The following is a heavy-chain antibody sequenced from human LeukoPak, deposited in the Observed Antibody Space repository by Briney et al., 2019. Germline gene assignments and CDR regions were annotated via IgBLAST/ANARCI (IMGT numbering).Heavy chain of an antibody. V-gene: IGHV4-4*02. CDR3: AGYNIPYTFEF. J-gene: IGHJ4*02. D-gene: IGHD1-14*01. CDR2: ILHSGDT. Sequence: PSGTLSLTCAVSGGSISRSNWWSWVRQPPGKGLEWIGDILHSGDTNYNASLRSRLTISLDKSRNQFSLQLSSVTAADTAVYYCAGYNIPYTFEFWAPGTVVTVSS. CDR1: GGSISRSNW.